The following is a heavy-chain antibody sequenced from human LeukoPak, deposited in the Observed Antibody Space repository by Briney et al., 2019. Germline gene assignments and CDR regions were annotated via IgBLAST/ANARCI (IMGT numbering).Heavy chain of an antibody. D-gene: IGHD3-22*01. CDR1: GFTFSSYE. CDR3: ARASSPYCYDSSGYIA. CDR2: MSSTGSAI. V-gene: IGHV3-48*03. Sequence: GGSLRLSCAASGFTFSSYEMNWVRQAPGKGLEWISYMSSTGSAIYYADSVKGRFAISRDNAKNSLYLQMNSLRAEETAVYYCARASSPYCYDSSGYIAWGQGTLVTVSS. J-gene: IGHJ5*02.